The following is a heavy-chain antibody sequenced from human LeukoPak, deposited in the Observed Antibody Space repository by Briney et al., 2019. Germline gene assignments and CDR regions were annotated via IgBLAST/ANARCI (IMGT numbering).Heavy chain of an antibody. CDR3: ARGPGSGWFDY. V-gene: IGHV3-74*01. Sequence: GGSLRLSCAASGFTFSNYWMHWVRQAPGKGLVWVSRINSDGSRTSYADSVKARFTISRDNAKNTLYLQMYSLRAEDTAVYYCARGPGSGWFDYWGQGTLVTVSS. D-gene: IGHD6-19*01. CDR1: GFTFSNYW. CDR2: INSDGSRT. J-gene: IGHJ4*02.